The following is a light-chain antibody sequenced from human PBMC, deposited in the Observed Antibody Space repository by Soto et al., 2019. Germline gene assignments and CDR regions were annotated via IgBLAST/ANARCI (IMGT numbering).Light chain of an antibody. V-gene: IGKV1-39*01. CDR2: AAS. CDR1: QSIGIY. CDR3: HQTFANPCT. J-gene: IGKJ1*01. Sequence: DIQMTQSPSSLSASVGDRVTITCRASQSIGIYLNWYQKKPGKAPKLLIHAASTLQSGAPSTFSGSGYGTDFALTISSLQPEDIATYYCHQTFANPCTFAHGNKVEIK.